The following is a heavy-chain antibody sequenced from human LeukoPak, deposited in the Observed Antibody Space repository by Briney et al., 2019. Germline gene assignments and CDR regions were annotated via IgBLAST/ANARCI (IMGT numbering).Heavy chain of an antibody. J-gene: IGHJ3*02. CDR2: INSDGSST. V-gene: IGHV3-74*01. D-gene: IGHD3-16*02. CDR1: GFTFSSYW. CDR3: VRVSAGVIGMKDVFDI. Sequence: GGSLRLSCAASGFTFSSYWMRWVRQAPGKGLVWVSRINSDGSSTSYADSVKGRFTISRDNARNSLYLQMNSLRAEDTAVYYCVRVSAGVIGMKDVFDIWGQGTMVSVSS.